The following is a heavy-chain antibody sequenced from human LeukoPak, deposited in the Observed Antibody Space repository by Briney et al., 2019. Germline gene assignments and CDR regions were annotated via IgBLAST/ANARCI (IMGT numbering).Heavy chain of an antibody. D-gene: IGHD3-10*01. V-gene: IGHV3-23*01. CDR2: ISAKGDTQ. CDR1: GFSFNSYG. J-gene: IGHJ5*01. CDR3: VKDSSAWYFYFDS. Sequence: PGGSLRLSCEGSGFSFNSYGLHWVRQAPGKGLEWVSGISAKGDTQYYADSVKGRFTISRDNSKNTVYLDMKSLRVEETAIYYCVKDSSAWYFYFDSWGQGTLVTVSS.